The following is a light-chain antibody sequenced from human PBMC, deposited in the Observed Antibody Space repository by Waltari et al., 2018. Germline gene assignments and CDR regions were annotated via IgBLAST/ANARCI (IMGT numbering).Light chain of an antibody. J-gene: IGLJ1*01. Sequence: QSALTQPPSVSGSPGQSVTISCSGTGSDICSYNRVSWYQQSPGTAPRLMIYEVNSRPSGGPDRFSGSKSGNTASLTIFGLQAEDEADCYCSSYTTSTTQVFGTGTKVTVL. CDR1: GSDICSYNR. CDR3: SSYTTSTTQV. CDR2: EVN. V-gene: IGLV2-18*02.